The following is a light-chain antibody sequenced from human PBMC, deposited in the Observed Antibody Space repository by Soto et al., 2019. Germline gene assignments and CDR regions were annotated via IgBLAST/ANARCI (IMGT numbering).Light chain of an antibody. CDR3: QQYNSFSIT. CDR2: DVS. J-gene: IGKJ5*01. V-gene: IGKV1-5*01. Sequence: IQMPQSPSTLSAFVGDRVTITCRASQSITSWLAWYQQKPGKAPTLLIYDVSSLESGVPSRFSGSGSGTEFTLTITSLRPDDFATYYCQQYNSFSITFGQGTRLEIK. CDR1: QSITSW.